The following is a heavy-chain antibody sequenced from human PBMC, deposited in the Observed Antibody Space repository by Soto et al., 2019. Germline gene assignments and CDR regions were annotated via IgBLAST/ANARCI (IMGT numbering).Heavy chain of an antibody. V-gene: IGHV3-23*01. CDR1: GFTFSSYA. CDR3: AKAAEYYDSSGYYYEYASYDY. D-gene: IGHD3-22*01. Sequence: GGSLRLSCAASGFTFSSYAMSWVRQAPGKGLEWVSAISGSGGSTYYADSVKGRFTISRDNSKNTLYLQMNSLRAEDTAVYYCAKAAEYYDSSGYYYEYASYDYWGQGTLVTVSS. CDR2: ISGSGGST. J-gene: IGHJ4*02.